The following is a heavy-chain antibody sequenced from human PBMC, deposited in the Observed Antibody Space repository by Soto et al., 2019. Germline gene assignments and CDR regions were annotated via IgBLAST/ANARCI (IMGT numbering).Heavy chain of an antibody. CDR2: IWYDGSNK. V-gene: IGHV3-33*01. CDR3: ARDYYGADY. J-gene: IGHJ4*02. CDR1: GFTFSSYG. Sequence: GGSLRLSCAASGFTFSSYGMHWVRQAPGKGLEWVAVIWYDGSNKYYADSVKGRFTISRDNSKNTLFLQMSSLRAEDTAVYYCARDYYGADYRGQGTLVTGSS. D-gene: IGHD4-17*01.